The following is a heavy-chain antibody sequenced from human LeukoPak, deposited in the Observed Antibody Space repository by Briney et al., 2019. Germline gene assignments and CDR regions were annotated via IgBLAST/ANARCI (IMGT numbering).Heavy chain of an antibody. D-gene: IGHD1-26*01. CDR2: INPNSGGT. CDR1: GYTFTGYY. J-gene: IGHJ4*02. CDR3: ATCIVGATPELDY. Sequence: RASVKVSCKASGYTFTGYYMHWVRQAPGQGLEWMGWINPNSGGTNYAQKFQGRVTMTRDTSISTAYMELSRLRSDDTAVYYCATCIVGATPELDYWGQGTLVTVSS. V-gene: IGHV1-2*02.